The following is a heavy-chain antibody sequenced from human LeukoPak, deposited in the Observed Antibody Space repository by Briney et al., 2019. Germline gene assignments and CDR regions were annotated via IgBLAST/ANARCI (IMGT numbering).Heavy chain of an antibody. D-gene: IGHD6-13*01. CDR1: GYTFTSYD. CDR2: MNPNSGNT. J-gene: IGHJ5*02. V-gene: IGHV1-8*03. Sequence: ASVKVSCKASGYTFTSYDINWVRQATGQGLEWMGWMNPNSGNTGYAQKFQGRGTITRNTSISTAYMELSSLRSEDTAGYYCATHSAAHGWFDPWGQGTLVTVSS. CDR3: ATHSAAHGWFDP.